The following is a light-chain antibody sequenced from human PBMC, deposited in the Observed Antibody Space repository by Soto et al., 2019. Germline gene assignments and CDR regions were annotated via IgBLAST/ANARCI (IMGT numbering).Light chain of an antibody. CDR1: SSNIGAGYD. J-gene: IGLJ3*02. CDR2: GNS. Sequence: QAVVTQPPSVSGAQGQRVTISCTGSSSNIGAGYDVHWYQQLPGTSPKLLISGNSKRPSGVPDRFSGSKSGTSASLAITGLQAEDEADYYCQSYDSSLSGWVFGGGTKLTVL. CDR3: QSYDSSLSGWV. V-gene: IGLV1-40*01.